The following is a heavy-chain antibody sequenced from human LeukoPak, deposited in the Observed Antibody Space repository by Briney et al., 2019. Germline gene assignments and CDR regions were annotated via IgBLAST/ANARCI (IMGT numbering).Heavy chain of an antibody. V-gene: IGHV4-59*08. CDR3: ARITGDNNLDY. Sequence: SETLSLTCTVSGGSINYYYWSWIRQPPGKGLEWIGYVYYNGGTNYSPSLKSRVTISVDTSKNQFSLKLSSVTATDTAVYYCARITGDNNLDYWGQGALVTVSS. CDR2: VYYNGGT. CDR1: GGSINYYY. D-gene: IGHD7-27*01. J-gene: IGHJ4*02.